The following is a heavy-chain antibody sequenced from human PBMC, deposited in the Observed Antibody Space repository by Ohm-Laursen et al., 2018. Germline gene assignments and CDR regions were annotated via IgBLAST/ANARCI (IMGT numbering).Heavy chain of an antibody. CDR3: ARVDY. V-gene: IGHV4-34*01. Sequence: SDTLSLTCAVYGGSFSGYYWNWIRQPPGKGLEWIEEINHSRSTKYNSSFKSRVTISVDTSKNQFSRKLSSVTAEDTAVYYCARVDYWGQGTLVTVSS. CDR1: GGSFSGYY. J-gene: IGHJ4*02. CDR2: INHSRST.